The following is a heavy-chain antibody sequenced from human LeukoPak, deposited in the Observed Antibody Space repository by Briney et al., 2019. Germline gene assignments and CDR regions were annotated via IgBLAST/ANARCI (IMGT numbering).Heavy chain of an antibody. V-gene: IGHV3-23*01. Sequence: PGGSLRLSCAVSGCIFSSYAMNWVRQAPGKGLEWVSGISGGGGITYYSDSVKGRFTISRDNSKSTLYLQMNSLRAEDTAVYYCAKGGSSNAFDIWGQGTMVTVSS. CDR1: GCIFSSYA. CDR2: ISGGGGIT. J-gene: IGHJ3*02. D-gene: IGHD6-6*01. CDR3: AKGGSSNAFDI.